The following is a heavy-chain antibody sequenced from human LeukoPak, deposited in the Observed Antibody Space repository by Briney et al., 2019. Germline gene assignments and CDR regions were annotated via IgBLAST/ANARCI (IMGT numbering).Heavy chain of an antibody. Sequence: PSETLSLTCTVSGGSISGYSWTWIRQPPGKGLEWIGYMYYSGSTKYNPSLRSRVTISVDTSKNQISLKVNSVTAADTAVYYCARLDSSGCLSVWGQGTLVTVSS. CDR1: GGSISGYS. CDR2: MYYSGST. V-gene: IGHV4-59*08. CDR3: ARLDSSGCLSV. D-gene: IGHD6-19*01. J-gene: IGHJ1*01.